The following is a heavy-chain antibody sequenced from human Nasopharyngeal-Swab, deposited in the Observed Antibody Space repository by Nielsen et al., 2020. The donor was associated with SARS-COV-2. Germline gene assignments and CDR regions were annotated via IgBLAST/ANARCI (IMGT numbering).Heavy chain of an antibody. CDR2: IYHSGST. CDR1: GGSISSSNW. CDR3: AREEGGPTSYYYYGLDV. Sequence: SETLSLTCAVSGGSISSSNWWTWVRQPPGKGLEWIGEIYHSGSTNYNPSLKSRVTISVDKFKNQLSLKLNSVTAADTAVYYCAREEGGPTSYYYYGLDVWGQGTTVTVSS. D-gene: IGHD3-16*01. J-gene: IGHJ6*02. V-gene: IGHV4-4*02.